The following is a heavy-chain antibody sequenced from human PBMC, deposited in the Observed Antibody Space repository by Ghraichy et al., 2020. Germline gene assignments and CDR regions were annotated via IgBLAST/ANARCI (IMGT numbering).Heavy chain of an antibody. J-gene: IGHJ4*02. CDR3: ARDPPPEAIAAAGTYY. Sequence: GGSLRLSCAASGFTFSSYSMNWVRQAPGKGLEWVSSISSSSSYIYYADSVKGRFTISRDNAKNSLYLQMNSLRAEDTAVYYCARDPPPEAIAAAGTYYWGQGTLVTVSS. CDR2: ISSSSSYI. CDR1: GFTFSSYS. V-gene: IGHV3-21*01. D-gene: IGHD6-13*01.